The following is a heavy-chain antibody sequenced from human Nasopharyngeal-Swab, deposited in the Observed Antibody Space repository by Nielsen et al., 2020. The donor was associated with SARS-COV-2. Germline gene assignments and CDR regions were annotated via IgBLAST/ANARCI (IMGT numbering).Heavy chain of an antibody. V-gene: IGHV3-23*03. J-gene: IGHJ6*02. Sequence: GVLKISCAASGFTFSSYAMSWVRQVPGKGLEWVSVIYSGGSSTYYADSVKGRFTVSRDNSKNTLYLQMNSLRAEDTAVYYCAKDGTLLGYYYYGMDVWGQGTTVTVSS. CDR2: IYSGGSST. D-gene: IGHD2-8*02. CDR1: GFTFSSYA. CDR3: AKDGTLLGYYYYGMDV.